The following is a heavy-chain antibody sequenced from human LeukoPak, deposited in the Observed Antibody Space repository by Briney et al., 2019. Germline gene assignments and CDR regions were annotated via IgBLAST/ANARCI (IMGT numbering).Heavy chain of an antibody. Sequence: SETLSLTCTVSGGSISSYYWSWIRQPQGKGLEWIGYIYYSGSTNYNPSLKSRLTISVDTSKNQFSLKLSSVTAADTAVYYCARGFRRGGGFDPWGQGTLVTVSS. CDR3: ARGFRRGGGFDP. D-gene: IGHD3-10*01. CDR1: GGSISSYY. CDR2: IYYSGST. V-gene: IGHV4-59*01. J-gene: IGHJ5*02.